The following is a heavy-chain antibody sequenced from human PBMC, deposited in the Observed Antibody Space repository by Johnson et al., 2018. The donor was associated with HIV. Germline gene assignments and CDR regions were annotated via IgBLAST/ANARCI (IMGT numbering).Heavy chain of an antibody. J-gene: IGHJ3*01. Sequence: QVQLVESGGGVVQPGRSLRLSCAASGFSFNSYAMHWVRQAPGKGLEWVSVIFSVGDVYYADSVKGRFTISRDNSKNMVYLQMNSLRPEDTAVYYCARDGRDLVTRGSFDVWGQGTVVTVSS. V-gene: IGHV3-30*14. CDR3: ARDGRDLVTRGSFDV. D-gene: IGHD3-9*01. CDR1: GFSFNSYA. CDR2: IFSVGDV.